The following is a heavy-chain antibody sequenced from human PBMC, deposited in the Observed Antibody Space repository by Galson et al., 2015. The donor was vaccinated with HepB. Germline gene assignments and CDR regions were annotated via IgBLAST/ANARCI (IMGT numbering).Heavy chain of an antibody. V-gene: IGHV5-51*01. CDR3: ARVLSRYSSGWGGLNWFDP. CDR2: IYPGDSDT. J-gene: IGHJ5*02. CDR1: GYSFTSYW. D-gene: IGHD6-19*01. Sequence: QSGAEVTKPGESLKISCKGSGYSFTSYWIGWVRQMPGKGLEWMGIIYPGDSDTRYSPSFQGQVTISADKSISTAYLQWSSLKASDTAMYYCARVLSRYSSGWGGLNWFDPWGRGTLVTVSS.